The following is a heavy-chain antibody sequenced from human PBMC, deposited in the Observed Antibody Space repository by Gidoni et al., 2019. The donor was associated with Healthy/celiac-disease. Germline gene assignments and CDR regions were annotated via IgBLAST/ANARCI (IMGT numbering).Heavy chain of an antibody. CDR1: G. Sequence: GISWVRQAPGQGLEWMGWISAYNGNTNYAQKLQGRVTMTTDTSTSTAYMELRSLRSDDTAVYYCARDQYSSGWYHDLVYFDYWGQGTLVTVSS. CDR2: ISAYNGNT. V-gene: IGHV1-18*01. J-gene: IGHJ4*02. D-gene: IGHD6-19*01. CDR3: ARDQYSSGWYHDLVYFDY.